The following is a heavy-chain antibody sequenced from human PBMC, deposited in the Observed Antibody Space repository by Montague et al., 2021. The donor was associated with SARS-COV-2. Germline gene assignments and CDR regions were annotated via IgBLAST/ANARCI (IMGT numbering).Heavy chain of an antibody. J-gene: IGHJ6*02. D-gene: IGHD6-13*01. Sequence: SETLSLTCAVSGESFSGYYWSWIRQPPGKGLEWIGDIYHSGGTNYNPSLKSRVTISVDTSKNQFSLKLGSVTAADTAVYYCARGPHSSSWHYYYYYGVDVWGQGTTVTVSS. CDR3: ARGPHSSSWHYYYYYGVDV. CDR1: GESFSGYY. V-gene: IGHV4-34*01. CDR2: IYHSGGT.